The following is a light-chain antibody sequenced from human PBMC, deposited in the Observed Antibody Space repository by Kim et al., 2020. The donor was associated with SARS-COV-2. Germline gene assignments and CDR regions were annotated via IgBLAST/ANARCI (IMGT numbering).Light chain of an antibody. Sequence: SASVGDRVTIPCRASQSVSPSFNWYQQRPGEAPKLLIYAVSNLQSGVPSRFSGSGSGTDFTLTISSLQPEDFAIYYCQQSHDFPYNFGQGTKLEI. CDR3: QQSHDFPYN. V-gene: IGKV1-39*01. J-gene: IGKJ2*01. CDR1: QSVSPS. CDR2: AVS.